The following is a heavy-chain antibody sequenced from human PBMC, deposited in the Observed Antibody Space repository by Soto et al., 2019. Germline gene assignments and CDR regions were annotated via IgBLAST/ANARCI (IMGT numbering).Heavy chain of an antibody. CDR1: GFTFSSYA. D-gene: IGHD1-1*01. J-gene: IGHJ5*02. Sequence: PGGSLRLSCAASGFTFSSYAMSWVRQAPGKGLEWVSSISHSGGTTYYADSVNGRFTTSRDNSKNTLYLQMNVLRADDTAVYYCAKHPAWNLGTADNWFDPWGQGTLVTVSS. CDR3: AKHPAWNLGTADNWFDP. V-gene: IGHV3-23*01. CDR2: ISHSGGTT.